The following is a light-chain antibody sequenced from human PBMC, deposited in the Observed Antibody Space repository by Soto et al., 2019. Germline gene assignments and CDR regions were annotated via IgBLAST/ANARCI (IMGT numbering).Light chain of an antibody. CDR3: AAWDDSLNGYV. V-gene: IGLV1-44*01. Sequence: QSVLTQPPSASGTPGQRVTISCSGSSSNIAPNTVNWYQHLPGAAPQLLIFANDRRPSGVPDRFSGSRSGTSASLAISGLQSEYEADYYCAAWDDSLNGYVFGTGTKLTVL. CDR1: SSNIAPNT. CDR2: AND. J-gene: IGLJ1*01.